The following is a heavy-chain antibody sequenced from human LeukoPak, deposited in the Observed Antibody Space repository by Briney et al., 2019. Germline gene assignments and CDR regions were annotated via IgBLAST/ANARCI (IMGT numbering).Heavy chain of an antibody. Sequence: GGSLRLSCAASGFTFSSYGMHWVRQAPGKGLEWVAVISYDGSNKYYADSVKGRFTSSRDNSKNTLYLQMNSLRAEDTAVYYCAKLPLRGSPSDYWGQGTLVTVSS. CDR1: GFTFSSYG. V-gene: IGHV3-30*18. CDR3: AKLPLRGSPSDY. J-gene: IGHJ4*02. D-gene: IGHD1-26*01. CDR2: ISYDGSNK.